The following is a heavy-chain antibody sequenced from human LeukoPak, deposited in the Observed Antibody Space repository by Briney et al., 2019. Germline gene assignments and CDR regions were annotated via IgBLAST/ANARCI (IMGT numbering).Heavy chain of an antibody. V-gene: IGHV4-30-4*01. D-gene: IGHD3-22*01. CDR2: MYYSGST. J-gene: IGHJ5*02. Sequence: PSETLSLTCTVSGGSISSGDYYWSWIRQPPGKGLEWVGYMYYSGSTYYNPSLKTRVTISVDTSKNQFSLKLSSVTAADTAVYYCARPYYYDSRIDPWGQGTLVTVSS. CDR1: GGSISSGDYY. CDR3: ARPYYYDSRIDP.